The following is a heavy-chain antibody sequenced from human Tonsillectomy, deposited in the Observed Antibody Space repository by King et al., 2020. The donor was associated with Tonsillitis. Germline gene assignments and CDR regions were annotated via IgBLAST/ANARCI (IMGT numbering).Heavy chain of an antibody. CDR2: IYPGESDT. D-gene: IGHD6-19*01. V-gene: IGHV5-51*01. CDR3: ARLDRTQQWLGDY. CDR1: GDTFSNYW. Sequence: VQLVQSGAEVKKPGESLKISCKGSGDTFSNYWIGWVRQMPGKGLEWMGIIYPGESDTRYSPSFQGQVTISADKSISTAYLQWSSLKASDTAMYYCARLDRTQQWLGDYWGQGTLVTVSS. J-gene: IGHJ4*02.